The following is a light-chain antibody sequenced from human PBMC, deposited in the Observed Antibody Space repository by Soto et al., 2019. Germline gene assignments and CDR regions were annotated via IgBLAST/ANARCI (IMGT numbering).Light chain of an antibody. CDR3: QQRSNWPIT. V-gene: IGKV3D-15*01. CDR2: AAS. J-gene: IGKJ5*01. Sequence: IVMTQSPATLSVSAGERATLSCRASQSVGSNLAWYQQKPDQAPRLLIYAASTRATDIPARFSGSGSGTEFTLTVSSLQSEDFALYYCQQRSNWPITFGQGTRLEIK. CDR1: QSVGSN.